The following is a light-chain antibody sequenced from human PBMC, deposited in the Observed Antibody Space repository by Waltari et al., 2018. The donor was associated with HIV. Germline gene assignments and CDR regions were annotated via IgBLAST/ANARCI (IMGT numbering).Light chain of an antibody. J-gene: IGLJ3*02. V-gene: IGLV1-47*01. Sequence: QSVVTQPPSASGTPGQRVTISCSGSRSDIGSNYVHWYQQLPGTAPKLRNDRNNQRPSGVPDGFSGSKSGTSASLAISGLRSEDEADYYCATWGDSMSGPVVFGGGTKVTVL. CDR3: ATWGDSMSGPVV. CDR2: RNN. CDR1: RSDIGSNY.